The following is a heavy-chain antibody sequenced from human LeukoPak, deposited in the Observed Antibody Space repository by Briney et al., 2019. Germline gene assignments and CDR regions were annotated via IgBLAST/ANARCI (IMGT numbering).Heavy chain of an antibody. CDR3: AREMATIDRFGYYYYYYMDV. D-gene: IGHD5-24*01. CDR2: IHSGGST. CDR1: GFTVSSNY. Sequence: PGGSLRLSCAASGFTVSSNYMSWVRQAPGKGLGWVSGIHSGGSTYYADSVKGRFTISRDNSKNTLYLQMNSLRAEDTAVYYCAREMATIDRFGYYYYYYMDVRGKGTTVTVSS. V-gene: IGHV3-53*01. J-gene: IGHJ6*03.